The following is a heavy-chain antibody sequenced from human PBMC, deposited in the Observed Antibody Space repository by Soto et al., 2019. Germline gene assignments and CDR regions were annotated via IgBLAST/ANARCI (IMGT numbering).Heavy chain of an antibody. J-gene: IGHJ6*02. V-gene: IGHV1-69*01. CDR3: ARAVKRGYSGYDKYYYYYYGMDV. CDR2: IIPIFGTA. CDR1: GGTFSSYA. D-gene: IGHD5-12*01. Sequence: QVQLVQSGAEVKKPGSSVKVSCKASGGTFSSYAISWVRQAPGQGLEWMGGIIPIFGTANYAQKFQGRVTITADESTSTAYMELSRLRAEDTAVYYCARAVKRGYSGYDKYYYYYYGMDVWGQGTTVTVSS.